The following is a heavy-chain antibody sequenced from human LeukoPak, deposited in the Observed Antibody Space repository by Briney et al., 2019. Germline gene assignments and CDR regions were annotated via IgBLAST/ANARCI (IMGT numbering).Heavy chain of an antibody. V-gene: IGHV3-23*01. CDR1: GFTFSSYA. CDR2: ISGSGGST. CDR3: AKQGVGATTFFGPIGY. D-gene: IGHD1-26*01. J-gene: IGHJ4*02. Sequence: GGSLRLSCAASGFTFSSYAMSWARQAPGKGLEWVSAISGSGGSTYYADSVKGRFTISRDNSKNTLYLQMNSLRAEDTAVYYCAKQGVGATTFFGPIGYWGQGTLVTVSS.